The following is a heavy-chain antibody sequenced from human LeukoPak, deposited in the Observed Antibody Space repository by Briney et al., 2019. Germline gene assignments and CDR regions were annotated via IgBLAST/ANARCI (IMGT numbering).Heavy chain of an antibody. CDR1: GFTFSSYS. J-gene: IGHJ4*02. D-gene: IGHD6-19*01. CDR2: ISSSSSYI. Sequence: GGSLRLSCAASGFTFSSYSMNWVRQAPGKGLEWVSSISSSSSYIYYADSVKGRFTISRDNAKNSLYLQMSSLRAEDTAVYYCARTGYSSGWAQYYFDYWGQGTLVTVSS. V-gene: IGHV3-21*01. CDR3: ARTGYSSGWAQYYFDY.